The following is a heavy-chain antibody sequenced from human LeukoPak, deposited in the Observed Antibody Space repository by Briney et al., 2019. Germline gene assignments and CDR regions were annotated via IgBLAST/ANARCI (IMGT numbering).Heavy chain of an antibody. CDR2: GNVNP. D-gene: IGHD3-3*01. CDR3: ARVGLYDFWSGYYFDY. J-gene: IGHJ4*02. V-gene: IGHV1-3*01. Sequence: GNVNPKYSQKFQGRVTITMVTSASTAYMELSSLSSEDTAVYYCARVGLYDFWSGYYFDYWGQGTLVTVSS.